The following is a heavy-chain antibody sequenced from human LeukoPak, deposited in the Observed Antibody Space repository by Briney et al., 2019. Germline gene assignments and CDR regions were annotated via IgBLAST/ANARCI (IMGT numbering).Heavy chain of an antibody. CDR3: AKDKRGGSDYVYFDY. CDR2: ISGGGDYT. CDR1: GFAFSDYA. Sequence: PGGSLRLSCAASGFAFSDYAVSWVRQAPGKRLEWVSTISGGGDYTRYAESVQGRFTVSRDKSKSTVYLQMTSLSVEDTTVYYCAKDKRGGSDYVYFDYWGQGTLVTVSS. D-gene: IGHD4-17*01. V-gene: IGHV3-23*01. J-gene: IGHJ4*02.